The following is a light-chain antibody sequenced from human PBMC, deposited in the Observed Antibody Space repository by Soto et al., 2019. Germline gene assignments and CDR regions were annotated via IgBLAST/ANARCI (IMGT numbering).Light chain of an antibody. V-gene: IGKV3-11*01. J-gene: IGKJ5*01. Sequence: EVVLTQSPATLSVSTGERATLSCRASQSVSSYLAWYQQKPGQAPRLLVYHASNRATGVPARFSGSGSGTDFTLTISSLEPEDFAVYYCQQRSNRPITFGQGTRLEIK. CDR3: QQRSNRPIT. CDR2: HAS. CDR1: QSVSSY.